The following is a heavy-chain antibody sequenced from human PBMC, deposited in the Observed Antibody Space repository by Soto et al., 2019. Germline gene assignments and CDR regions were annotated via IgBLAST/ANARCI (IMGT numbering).Heavy chain of an antibody. V-gene: IGHV4-39*01. J-gene: IGHJ4*02. CDR1: GGSLSSSDSY. D-gene: IGHD1-1*01. CDR3: ARIGHGTTGTTL. Sequence: QLQLQESGPGLVKPSETLSLTCAVSGGSLSSSDSYWGWIRQPPGKGLEWIGSINDSGNTYYTTSLRSRVTISADTSKNQFSLKVNSVTATDTAVYYCARIGHGTTGTTLWVQGTLVVVSS. CDR2: INDSGNT.